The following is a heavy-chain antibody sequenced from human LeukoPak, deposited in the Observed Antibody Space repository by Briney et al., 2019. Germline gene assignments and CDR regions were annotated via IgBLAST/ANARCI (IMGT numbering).Heavy chain of an antibody. V-gene: IGHV3-23*01. J-gene: IGHJ4*02. CDR3: AKLLRGVVVPYFDY. CDR1: GCTFVSNA. Sequence: PGGSLRLSCAASGCTFVSNAMSWVRQAPGKGLEWVSAISGSGDRTHYADSVNGRFTVSRDTSKSTLFLQMNSLRAEDTAVYYCAKLLRGVVVPYFDYWGQGTLVTVSS. D-gene: IGHD3-10*01. CDR2: ISGSGDRT.